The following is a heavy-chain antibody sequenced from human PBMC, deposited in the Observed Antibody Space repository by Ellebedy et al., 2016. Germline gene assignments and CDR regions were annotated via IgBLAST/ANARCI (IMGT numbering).Heavy chain of an antibody. CDR2: ISPGRGSTI. V-gene: IGHV3-48*02. J-gene: IGHJ3*02. Sequence: GGSLRLSXAVSGFTFTSYSMKWVRQTPGKGLEWLSFISPGRGSTIYYADSVKGRFTISRDNARNSLYLQMNNLRDEDTALYYCTRGGLDNSFDIWGQGTMVTVSS. CDR1: GFTFTSYS. CDR3: TRGGLDNSFDI. D-gene: IGHD3/OR15-3a*01.